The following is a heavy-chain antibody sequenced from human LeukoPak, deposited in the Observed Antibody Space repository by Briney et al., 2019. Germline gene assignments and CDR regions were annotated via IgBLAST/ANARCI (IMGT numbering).Heavy chain of an antibody. Sequence: GGSLRLSCAASGFTFSSYWMSWVRQAPGKGLECVANIKQHGSEKYYVDSVKGRFTISRDNAKNSLYLQMNNLRAEDTAVYYCARDWLGLYFDYWGQGTLVTVSS. CDR3: ARDWLGLYFDY. D-gene: IGHD5-12*01. CDR1: GFTFSSYW. V-gene: IGHV3-7*01. J-gene: IGHJ4*02. CDR2: IKQHGSEK.